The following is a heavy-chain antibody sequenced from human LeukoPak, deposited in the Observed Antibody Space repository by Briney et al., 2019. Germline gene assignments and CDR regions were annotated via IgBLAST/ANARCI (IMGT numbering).Heavy chain of an antibody. V-gene: IGHV1-2*02. D-gene: IGHD6-13*01. J-gene: IGHJ4*02. CDR3: ARGGIAAAGTRGSPGQNPRY. CDR2: INPSSGGT. Sequence: GASVKVSCKASGYTFTGYYMHWVRQAPGQGLEWMGWINPSSGGTNYAQKFQGRVTMTRDTSISTAYMELSRLRSDDTAVYYCARGGIAAAGTRGSPGQNPRYWGQGTLVTVSS. CDR1: GYTFTGYY.